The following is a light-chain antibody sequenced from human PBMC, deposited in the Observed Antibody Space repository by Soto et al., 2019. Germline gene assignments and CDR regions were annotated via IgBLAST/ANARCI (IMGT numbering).Light chain of an antibody. V-gene: IGKV1-9*01. J-gene: IGKJ5*01. CDR2: AAS. CDR1: QGISSY. CDR3: QHLKSYPQT. Sequence: DIQLTQSPSFLSASVGDSVNITCRASQGISSYLACYLQKPGKAPKLLIYAASTLQSGVPSRFSGSGSGTEFPLTISSLHPEDFATYYCQHLKSYPQTYGQGTRLEI.